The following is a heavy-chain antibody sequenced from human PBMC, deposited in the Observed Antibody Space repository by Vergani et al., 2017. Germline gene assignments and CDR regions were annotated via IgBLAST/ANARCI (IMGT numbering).Heavy chain of an antibody. CDR1: GFTFSDYY. V-gene: IGHV3-11*05. CDR3: ARVKEWLAPFDY. CDR2: ISSSSSYT. D-gene: IGHD6-19*01. Sequence: QVQLVESGGGLVKPGGSLRLSCAASGFTFSDYYMSWIRQAPGKGLEWVSYISSSSSYTNYADSVKGRFTISRDNAKNSLYLQMNSLRAEDTAVYYCARVKEWLAPFDYWGQGTLVTVSS. J-gene: IGHJ4*02.